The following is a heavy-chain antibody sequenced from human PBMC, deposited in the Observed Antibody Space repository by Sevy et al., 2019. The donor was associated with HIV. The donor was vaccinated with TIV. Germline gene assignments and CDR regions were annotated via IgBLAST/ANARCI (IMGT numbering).Heavy chain of an antibody. CDR3: ARGPDYYDSSGYHYQ. CDR1: GFTFSSYS. V-gene: IGHV3-21*01. J-gene: IGHJ4*02. CDR2: INSTSTYI. D-gene: IGHD3-22*01. Sequence: GGSLRLSCAASGFTFSSYSMHWVRQAPGKGLEWVSSINSTSTYISYADSVKGRFTIARDNAKNSLYLQMNSLRAEDTSVYYCARGPDYYDSSGYHYQWGQGTLVTVSS.